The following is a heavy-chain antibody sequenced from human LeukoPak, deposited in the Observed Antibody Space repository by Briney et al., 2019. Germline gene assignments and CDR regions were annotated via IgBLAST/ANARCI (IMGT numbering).Heavy chain of an antibody. CDR1: GFTFSFFS. J-gene: IGHJ4*02. V-gene: IGHV3-48*02. D-gene: IGHD1-1*01. CDR3: ARDYNWDFDS. Sequence: GGSLRLSCAASGFTFSFFSLNWVRQAPGKGLEWFAYISSDSSAIHYADSVKGRFTISRDNAKSSLYLQMDSLRDEDTAVYFCARDYNWDFDSWGQGTLVTVSS. CDR2: ISSDSSAI.